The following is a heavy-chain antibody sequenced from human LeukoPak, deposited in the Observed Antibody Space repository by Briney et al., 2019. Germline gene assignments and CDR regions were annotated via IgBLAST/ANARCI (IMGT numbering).Heavy chain of an antibody. CDR2: IIPIFGTA. Sequence: SVNLSLKASVATFSSYAISWVRQAPGQALEWMGGIIPIFGTANYAQKFQGRGTITADKYTSTAYMELSSLRSEDTAVYYCAREGAPGAILAGYYNAYHFDYWGQGTLVTVSS. CDR1: VATFSSYA. D-gene: IGHD3-9*01. J-gene: IGHJ4*02. CDR3: AREGAPGAILAGYYNAYHFDY. V-gene: IGHV1-69*06.